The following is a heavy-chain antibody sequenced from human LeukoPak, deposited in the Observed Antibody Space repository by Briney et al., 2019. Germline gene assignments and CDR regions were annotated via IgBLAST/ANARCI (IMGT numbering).Heavy chain of an antibody. J-gene: IGHJ5*02. V-gene: IGHV1-18*01. CDR2: ISAYNGNT. Sequence: ASVKVSCKPSGYTFTSYGISRVRQAPGQGLEWMGWISAYNGNTNYAQKLQGRVTMTTDTSTSTAYMELRSLRSDDTAVYYCARDRVGLPSGWFDPWGQGTLVTVSS. D-gene: IGHD1-26*01. CDR3: ARDRVGLPSGWFDP. CDR1: GYTFTSYG.